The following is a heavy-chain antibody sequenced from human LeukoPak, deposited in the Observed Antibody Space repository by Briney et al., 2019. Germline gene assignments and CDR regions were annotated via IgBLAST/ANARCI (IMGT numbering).Heavy chain of an antibody. CDR3: ARAPDFWSGSNIDY. CDR2: IYYSGST. V-gene: IGHV4-31*03. D-gene: IGHD3-3*01. Sequence: SQTLSLTCTVAGGSISSGGYDWSWIRQHPVKGREWIAYIYYSGSTYYTPYIKSRVTISADTSKTPFSLKLSYVTAADTAVYYCARAPDFWSGSNIDYWDQGTLVTVSS. J-gene: IGHJ4*02. CDR1: GGSISSGGYD.